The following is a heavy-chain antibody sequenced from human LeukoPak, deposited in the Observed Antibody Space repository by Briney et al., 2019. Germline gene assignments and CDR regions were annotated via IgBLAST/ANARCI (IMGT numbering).Heavy chain of an antibody. D-gene: IGHD4-17*01. J-gene: IGHJ4*02. V-gene: IGHV3-30-3*01. CDR3: ARDFRDYRDYVAYFDS. CDR1: GFTFSTYA. CDR2: ILYDGSNQ. Sequence: PGGSLRLSRAASGFTFSTYAMHWVRQAPGKGLEWVAVILYDGSNQYYRDSVKGRFTVSRDNSRNTLYLQMNSLKVEDTAVYFCARDFRDYRDYVAYFDSWGQGTLVTVSS.